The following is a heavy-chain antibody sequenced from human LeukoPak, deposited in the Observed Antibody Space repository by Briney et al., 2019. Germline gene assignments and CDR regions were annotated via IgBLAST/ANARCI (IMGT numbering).Heavy chain of an antibody. CDR1: GGSFSGYY. V-gene: IGHV4-34*01. CDR3: ARGLNDSWTGENY. D-gene: IGHD3-3*01. CDR2: INHSGST. J-gene: IGHJ4*02. Sequence: SETLPLTCAVYGGSFSGYYWSWIRQPPGKGLEWIGEINHSGSTNYNPSLKSRVTISVDTSKNQFSLKVRYVTAADTAVYYCARGLNDSWTGENYWGQGTLVTVSS.